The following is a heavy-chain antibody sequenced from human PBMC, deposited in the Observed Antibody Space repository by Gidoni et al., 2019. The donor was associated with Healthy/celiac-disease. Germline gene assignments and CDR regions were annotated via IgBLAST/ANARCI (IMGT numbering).Heavy chain of an antibody. J-gene: IGHJ4*02. CDR1: GFTFGDYA. CDR2: IRSKAYGGTT. CDR3: TSRSSAFVY. Sequence: EVQLLESGGGLVQPGRSLRLSCTASGFTFGDYAMRWVRQAPGKGLEWVGFIRSKAYGGTTEYAASVKGRFTISRDDSKSIAYLQMNSLKTEDTAVYYCTSRSSAFVYWGQGTLVTVSS. V-gene: IGHV3-49*04.